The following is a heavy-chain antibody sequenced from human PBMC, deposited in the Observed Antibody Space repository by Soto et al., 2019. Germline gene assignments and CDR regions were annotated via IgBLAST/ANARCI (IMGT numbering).Heavy chain of an antibody. V-gene: IGHV1-18*01. CDR3: ATSGYDYYYYYMDV. D-gene: IGHD5-12*01. J-gene: IGHJ6*03. Sequence: ASVKVSCKASGYTFTSYGISWVRQAPGQGLEWMGWISTYNGNTNYAQKVQGRVTMTTDTSTSTAYMELSSLRSEDTAVYYCATSGYDYYYYYMDVWGKGTTVTVSS. CDR2: ISTYNGNT. CDR1: GYTFTSYG.